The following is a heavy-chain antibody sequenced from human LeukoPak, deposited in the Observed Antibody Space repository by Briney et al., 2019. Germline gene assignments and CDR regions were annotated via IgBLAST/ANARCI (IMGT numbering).Heavy chain of an antibody. D-gene: IGHD3-3*01. Sequence: GGSLRLSCVASGFAFSSYGMSWVRQAPGKGLEWVSAISGTGSTTYYADSVKGRFTISRDNSKNTLYLQMNSLRAEDTAVYYCAKGRIFGVVMGFESWGRGTLVTVSS. CDR3: AKGRIFGVVMGFES. J-gene: IGHJ5*01. CDR1: GFAFSSYG. CDR2: ISGTGSTT. V-gene: IGHV3-23*01.